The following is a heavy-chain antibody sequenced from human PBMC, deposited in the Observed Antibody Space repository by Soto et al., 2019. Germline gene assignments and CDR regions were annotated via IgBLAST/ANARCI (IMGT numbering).Heavy chain of an antibody. Sequence: GGSLTLSCAASGFTFSSYALSWVRQAPGKGLEWVSAISGSGGSTYYADSVKGRFTISRDNSKNTLYLQMNSLRAEDTAVYYCAKNWGSYRYTADYWGQGTLVTVSS. V-gene: IGHV3-23*01. CDR2: ISGSGGST. D-gene: IGHD3-16*02. CDR3: AKNWGSYRYTADY. J-gene: IGHJ4*02. CDR1: GFTFSSYA.